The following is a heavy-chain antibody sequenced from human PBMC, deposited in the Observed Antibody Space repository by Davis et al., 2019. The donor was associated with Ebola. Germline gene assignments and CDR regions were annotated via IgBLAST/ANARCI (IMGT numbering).Heavy chain of an antibody. CDR1: GYTFTSYG. D-gene: IGHD6-6*01. J-gene: IGHJ3*02. V-gene: IGHV1-18*01. CDR3: ARQNIAARLWDI. CDR2: ISAYNGNT. Sequence: ASVEVSCKASGYTFTSYGISWVRQAPGQGLEWMGWISAYNGNTNYAQKLQGRVTMTTDTSTSTVYMELSSLRSEDTAVYYCARQNIAARLWDIWGQGTMVTVSS.